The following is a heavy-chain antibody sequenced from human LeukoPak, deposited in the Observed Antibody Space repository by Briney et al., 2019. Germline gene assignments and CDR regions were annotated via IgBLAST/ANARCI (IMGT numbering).Heavy chain of an antibody. V-gene: IGHV5-51*01. J-gene: IGHJ4*02. CDR3: ARLGSRYCSSTSCPLYLDY. Sequence: ESLKISCKGSGYSFTSYWTGWVRQMPGKGLEWMGIIYPGDSDTRYSPSFQGQVTISADKSISTAYLQWSSLKASDTAMYYCARLGSRYCSSTSCPLYLDYWGQGTLVTVSS. CDR2: IYPGDSDT. CDR1: GYSFTSYW. D-gene: IGHD2-2*01.